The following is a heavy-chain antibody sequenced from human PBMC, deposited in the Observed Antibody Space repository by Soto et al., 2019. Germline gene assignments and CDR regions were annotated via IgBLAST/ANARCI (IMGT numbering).Heavy chain of an antibody. J-gene: IGHJ3*02. D-gene: IGHD5-12*01. CDR2: INPNSGGT. CDR3: ARSVGGYDSRDDAFDI. Sequence: ASVKVSCEASGYTFTGYYMHWVRQAPGQGLEWMGWINPNSGGTNYAQKFQGWVTMTRDTSISTAYMELSRLRSDDTAVYYCARSVGGYDSRDDAFDIWGQGTMVTVSS. CDR1: GYTFTGYY. V-gene: IGHV1-2*04.